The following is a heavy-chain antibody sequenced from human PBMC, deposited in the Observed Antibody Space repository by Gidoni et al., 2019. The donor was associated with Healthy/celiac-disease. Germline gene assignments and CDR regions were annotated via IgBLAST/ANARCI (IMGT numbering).Heavy chain of an antibody. CDR3: ARPYYYDSSGYYHEGAFDI. D-gene: IGHD3-22*01. CDR1: VGSISSSSYY. Sequence: PGLVKPSETLSLTCTVSVGSISSSSYYWGWIRQPPGKGLEWIGSIYYSGSTYYNPSLKSRVTISVDTSKNQFSLKLSSVTAADTAVYYCARPYYYDSSGYYHEGAFDIWGQGTMVTVSS. J-gene: IGHJ3*02. V-gene: IGHV4-39*01. CDR2: IYYSGST.